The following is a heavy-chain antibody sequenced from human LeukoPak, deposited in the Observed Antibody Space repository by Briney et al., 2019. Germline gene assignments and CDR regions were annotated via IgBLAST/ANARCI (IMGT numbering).Heavy chain of an antibody. CDR3: ARRTVMDFDY. D-gene: IGHD2-8*01. CDR1: GYSFTSYW. Sequence: GESLRISCKGSGYSFTSYWIGWVRQMPGRGLEWMGIIYPGDSGTKYSPSFQGQVTISADKSISTAYLQWSSLKASETAMYYCARRTVMDFDYWGQGTLVTVSS. J-gene: IGHJ4*02. CDR2: IYPGDSGT. V-gene: IGHV5-51*01.